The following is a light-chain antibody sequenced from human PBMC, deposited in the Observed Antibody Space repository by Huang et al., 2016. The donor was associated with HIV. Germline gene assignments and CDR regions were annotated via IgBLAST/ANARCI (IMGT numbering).Light chain of an antibody. V-gene: IGKV3-11*01. CDR1: QSVSSY. CDR2: DAS. J-gene: IGKJ2*01. CDR3: QQRGNWPPNT. Sequence: DIVLTQSPATLSLSPGERATLSGRASQSVSSYLAWYQQKPGQAPRLLIDDASNRATGVPARFSGSGSGKDFTLTISSLEPEDFAVYYCQQRGNWPPNTFGQGTKLEIK.